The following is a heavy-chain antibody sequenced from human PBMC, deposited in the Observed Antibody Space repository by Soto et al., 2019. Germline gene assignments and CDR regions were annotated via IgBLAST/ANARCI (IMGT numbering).Heavy chain of an antibody. Sequence: EVQLLDSGGGLVQPGGSLRLSCAASGFTFSSYAMNWVRQAPAKGLEWVSVISGSGGSTYYADSVKGRFTISRDNSKNTLYLQMNSLRAEDTAVYYCARRGPGTYFDYWGQGTLVTVSS. V-gene: IGHV3-23*01. CDR3: ARRGPGTYFDY. J-gene: IGHJ4*02. D-gene: IGHD6-13*01. CDR2: ISGSGGST. CDR1: GFTFSSYA.